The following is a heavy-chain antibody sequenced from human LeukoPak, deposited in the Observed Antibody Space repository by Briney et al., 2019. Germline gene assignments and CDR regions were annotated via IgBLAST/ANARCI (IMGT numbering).Heavy chain of an antibody. V-gene: IGHV4-34*01. CDR1: GGSFSGYY. CDR3: ARWGYGSGWSVDP. D-gene: IGHD6-19*01. CDR2: INHSGST. J-gene: IGHJ5*02. Sequence: SETLSLTCAVYGGSFSGYYWSWIRQPPGKGLEWTGEINHSGSTNYNPSLKSRVTISVDTSKNQFSLKLSSVTAADTAVYYCARWGYGSGWSVDPWGQGTLVTVSS.